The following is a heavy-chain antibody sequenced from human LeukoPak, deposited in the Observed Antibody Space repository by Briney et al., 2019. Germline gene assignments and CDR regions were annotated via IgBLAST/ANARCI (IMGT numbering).Heavy chain of an antibody. CDR3: ARDPRVYYYDSSGSEYDY. V-gene: IGHV1-46*01. CDR1: GDTFSSYY. D-gene: IGHD3-22*01. J-gene: IGHJ4*02. Sequence: ASVKVSCKASGDTFSSYYMHWVRQAPGQGLEWMGIITPSGDSTNYAQKLQGRVTMTTDTSTSTAYMELRSLRSDDTAVYYCARDPRVYYYDSSGSEYDYWGQGTLVTVSS. CDR2: ITPSGDST.